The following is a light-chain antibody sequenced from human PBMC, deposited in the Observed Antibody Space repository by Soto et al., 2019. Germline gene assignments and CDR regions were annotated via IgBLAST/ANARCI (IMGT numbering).Light chain of an antibody. Sequence: EIVLTQSPGTLSLSPGERATLSCRASQSVRSNYLAWYQQKPGQAPRLLIYSASSRATGIPDRFSGSRSGPAFTLTISRLEPEDFAVYYCQHYGSSAYTFGQGTTLELK. CDR3: QHYGSSAYT. CDR2: SAS. CDR1: QSVRSNY. V-gene: IGKV3-20*01. J-gene: IGKJ2*01.